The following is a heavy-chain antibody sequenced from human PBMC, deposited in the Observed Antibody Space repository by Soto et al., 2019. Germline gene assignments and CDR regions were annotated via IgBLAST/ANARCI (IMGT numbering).Heavy chain of an antibody. V-gene: IGHV4-39*01. CDR1: GGSISSSSYY. Sequence: QLQLQESGPGLVKPSETLSLTCTVSGGSISSSSYYWGWIRQPPGKGLEWIGSIYYSGSTYYTPSLKSRVTISVDTSKNQFSLKLSSVTAADTAVYYCASLCGGDCYSFDYWGQGTLVTVSS. D-gene: IGHD2-21*02. J-gene: IGHJ4*02. CDR3: ASLCGGDCYSFDY. CDR2: IYYSGST.